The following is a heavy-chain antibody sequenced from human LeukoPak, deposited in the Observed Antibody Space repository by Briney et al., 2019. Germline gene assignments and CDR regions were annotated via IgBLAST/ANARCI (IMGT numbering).Heavy chain of an antibody. V-gene: IGHV4-34*01. CDR3: ATTGSGGDY. J-gene: IGHJ4*02. CDR2: INHRGST. D-gene: IGHD3-16*01. Sequence: SETLSLTCAVYGGSFSGYYWSWIRQFPGKGLEWIGEINHRGSTNYNPSLKSRIALSVDTSKSQFSLKLSPVTAADTAVYYCATTGSGGDYWGQGTLVTVSS. CDR1: GGSFSGYY.